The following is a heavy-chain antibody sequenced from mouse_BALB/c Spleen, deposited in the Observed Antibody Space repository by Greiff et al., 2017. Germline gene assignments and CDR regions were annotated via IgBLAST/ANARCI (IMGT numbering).Heavy chain of an antibody. Sequence: QVQLQQPGAELVKPGAPVKLPCKVSGYTFTSYWMNGLKQRPGRGHGWIGRIEPADSETHYNPKFKDKVTLTVDETSNTAYIQLSSLTSEESAVYYCGRGGEGGYYAMDYWGQGTSVTVSS. J-gene: IGHJ4*01. CDR1: GYTFTSYW. V-gene: IGHV1-69*02. CDR2: IEPADSET. CDR3: GRGGEGGYYAMDY. D-gene: IGHD2-13*01.